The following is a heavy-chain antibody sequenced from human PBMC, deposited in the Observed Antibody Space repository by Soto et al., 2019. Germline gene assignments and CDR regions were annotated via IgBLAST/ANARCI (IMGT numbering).Heavy chain of an antibody. J-gene: IGHJ4*02. Sequence: EAQLVESGGGLVQPGGSLRLSCAASGFTFSSYSMNWVRQAPGKGLEWISYISSSSSTIYYADSVQGRFTISRDNARNSPYLQMNRLRDTDTAMYYCATDSPPGWNFHYWGQGALVTVPS. CDR2: ISSSSSTI. D-gene: IGHD6-19*01. CDR3: ATDSPPGWNFHY. V-gene: IGHV3-48*02. CDR1: GFTFSSYS.